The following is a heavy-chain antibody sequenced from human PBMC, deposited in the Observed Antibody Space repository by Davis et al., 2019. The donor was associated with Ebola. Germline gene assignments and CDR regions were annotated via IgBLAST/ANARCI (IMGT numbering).Heavy chain of an antibody. D-gene: IGHD1-26*01. J-gene: IGHJ4*02. V-gene: IGHV3-74*03. CDR2: INSGGGLT. CDR3: AKVELRGY. CDR1: GFTFSSYW. Sequence: GESLKIPCAASGFTFSSYWMHWVRQAPGKGLVWVSRINSGGGLTTYADSVKGRFTISRDNAKNTLYLQMNSLRAEDTAVYYCAKVELRGYWGQGTLVTVSS.